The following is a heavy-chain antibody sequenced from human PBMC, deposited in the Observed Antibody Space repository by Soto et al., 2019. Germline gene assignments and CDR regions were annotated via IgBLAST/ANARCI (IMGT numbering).Heavy chain of an antibody. CDR3: AKGAYNDLLTGYYNSDY. CDR1: GFTFSSYA. V-gene: IGHV3-23*01. CDR2: ISGSGGST. D-gene: IGHD3-9*01. J-gene: IGHJ4*02. Sequence: WGSLRLSCAASGFTFSSYAMSWVRQAPGKGLEWVSTISGSGGSTYYADSVKGRFTISRDNSKNTLYLQMNSLRAEDTAVYYCAKGAYNDLLTGYYNSDYWGQGTLVTVSS.